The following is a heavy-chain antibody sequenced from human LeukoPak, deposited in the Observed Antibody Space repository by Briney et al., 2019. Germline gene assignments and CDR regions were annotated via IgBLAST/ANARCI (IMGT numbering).Heavy chain of an antibody. D-gene: IGHD3-22*01. CDR1: GFSFSTYW. CDR2: ISSSGSTI. V-gene: IGHV3-48*03. CDR3: ASAPGSSGLNGHLHSLHDY. Sequence: QAGGSLRLSCAASGFSFSTYWMNWVRQAPGKGLEWVSYISSSGSTIYYADSVKGRFTISRDNAKNPLYLQMNSLRAEDTAVYYCASAPGSSGLNGHLHSLHDYWGQGTLVTVSS. J-gene: IGHJ4*02.